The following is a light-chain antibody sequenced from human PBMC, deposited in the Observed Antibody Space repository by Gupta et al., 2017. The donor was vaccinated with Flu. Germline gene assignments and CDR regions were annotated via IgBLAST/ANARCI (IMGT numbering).Light chain of an antibody. CDR2: RDN. J-gene: IGLJ3*02. CDR3: SAWDSRLSGWV. V-gene: IGLV10-54*04. CDR1: NNNVGDQE. Sequence: TATLTCTGNNNNVGDQEAAWLQQHQGQAPKLLSYRDNNRPSGISGRFSASRSGNTASLTITGLQPEDEADYYCSAWDSRLSGWVLGGGTKLTGL.